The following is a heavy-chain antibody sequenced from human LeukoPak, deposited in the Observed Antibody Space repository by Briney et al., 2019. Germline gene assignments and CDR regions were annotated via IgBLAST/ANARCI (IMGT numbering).Heavy chain of an antibody. D-gene: IGHD3/OR15-3a*01. J-gene: IGHJ4*02. CDR1: GFSFSDYG. V-gene: IGHV3-30*02. CDR3: AKSIIAGTGIFDY. Sequence: GGSLRLSCAASGFSFSDYGMHWVRQAPGKGLEWVAFIRYDGSNEYYADSVKGRFTISRDNSKKRLYLQMNSLRAEDTAVYYCAKSIIAGTGIFDYRGQGTLVTVSS. CDR2: IRYDGSNE.